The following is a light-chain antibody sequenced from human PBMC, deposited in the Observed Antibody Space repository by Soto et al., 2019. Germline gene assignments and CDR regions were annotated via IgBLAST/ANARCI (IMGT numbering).Light chain of an antibody. CDR2: EAS. Sequence: QSALTQPPSVPGSPGQSVTISCTGTSTDFVSYNRVSWYQQPPGTAPKLIIYEASNRPSGVPDRFPGSKSGYTASLTISGLQAAAAVDYYCSLYTSENTYVFGTGTQLNVL. V-gene: IGLV2-18*01. J-gene: IGLJ1*01. CDR1: STDFVSYNR. CDR3: SLYTSENTYV.